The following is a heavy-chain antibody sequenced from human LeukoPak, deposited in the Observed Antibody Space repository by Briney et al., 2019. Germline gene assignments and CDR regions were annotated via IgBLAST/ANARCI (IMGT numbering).Heavy chain of an antibody. CDR1: GGSISSGDYY. CDR2: IYYSGST. J-gene: IGHJ4*02. Sequence: SETLSLTCTVSGGSISSGDYYWSWIRQPPGKGLEWIGYIYYSGSTYYNPSLKSRVIISVDTSKNQFSLKLSSVTAADTAVYYCARANILTGYYHFDYWGQGTLVTVSS. D-gene: IGHD3-9*01. CDR3: ARANILTGYYHFDY. V-gene: IGHV4-30-4*01.